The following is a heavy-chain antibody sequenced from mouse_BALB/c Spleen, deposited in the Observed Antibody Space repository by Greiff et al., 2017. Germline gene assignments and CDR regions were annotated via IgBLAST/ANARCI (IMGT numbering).Heavy chain of an antibody. CDR2: INPYNDGT. J-gene: IGHJ4*01. D-gene: IGHD2-14*01. Sequence: VHVKQSGPELVKPGASVKMSCKASGYTFTSYVMHWVKQKPGQGLEWIGYINPYNDGTKYNEKFKGKATLTSDKSSSTAYMELSSLTSEDSAVYYCARKNYRYDGAMDYWGQGTSVTVSS. CDR3: ARKNYRYDGAMDY. V-gene: IGHV1-14*01. CDR1: GYTFTSYV.